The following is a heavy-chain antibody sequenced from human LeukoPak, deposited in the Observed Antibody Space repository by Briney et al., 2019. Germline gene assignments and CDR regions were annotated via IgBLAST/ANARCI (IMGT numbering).Heavy chain of an antibody. Sequence: SGGSLRLSCAASGFTFSGSWMSWVRQAPGKGLEWVANIKQGGSEKYYVDSVKGRFTISRDNAKNSLYLQMSSLRAEDTAVYYCARGGGSYEYWGQGTLVTVSS. CDR3: ARGGGSYEY. D-gene: IGHD2-15*01. CDR1: GFTFSGSW. J-gene: IGHJ4*02. V-gene: IGHV3-7*01. CDR2: IKQGGSEK.